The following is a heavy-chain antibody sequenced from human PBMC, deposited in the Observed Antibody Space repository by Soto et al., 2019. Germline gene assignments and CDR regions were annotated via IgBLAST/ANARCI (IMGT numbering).Heavy chain of an antibody. D-gene: IGHD3-22*01. J-gene: IGHJ6*02. CDR1: GYTFTGYY. V-gene: IGHV1-2*02. CDR2: INPNSGGT. Sequence: GASVKVSCKASGYTFTGYYMHWVRQAPGQGLEWMGWINPNSGGTNYAQKFQGRVTMTRDTSISTAYMELSRLRSDDTAVYYCARDLMQIVVVINRYYYYGMDVWGQGTTVTVPS. CDR3: ARDLMQIVVVINRYYYYGMDV.